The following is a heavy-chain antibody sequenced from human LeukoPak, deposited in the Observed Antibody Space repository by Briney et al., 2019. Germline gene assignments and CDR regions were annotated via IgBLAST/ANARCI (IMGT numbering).Heavy chain of an antibody. CDR3: ARIMAETIYFYYGMDV. J-gene: IGHJ6*02. D-gene: IGHD1-1*01. V-gene: IGHV3-30-3*01. CDR2: ISYDGSNK. CDR1: GFTFSSYA. Sequence: PGGSLRLSCAASGFTFSSYAMHWVRQAPGKGLEWVAVISYDGSNKYYADSVKGRFTISRDNSKNTLYLQMNSLRAEDTAVYYCARIMAETIYFYYGMDVWGQGTTVTVSS.